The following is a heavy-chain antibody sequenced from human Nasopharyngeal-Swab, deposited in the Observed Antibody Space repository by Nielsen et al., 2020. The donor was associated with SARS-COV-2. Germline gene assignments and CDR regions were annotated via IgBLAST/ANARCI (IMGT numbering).Heavy chain of an antibody. J-gene: IGHJ3*02. CDR2: IYPGDSDT. CDR1: GYSFNSYW. V-gene: IGHV5-51*01. CDR3: ARRMYTSSSDAFDI. D-gene: IGHD6-6*01. Sequence: GESLKISCKASGYSFNSYWIGWVRQMPGKGLEWMGIIYPGDSDTRYSPSFQGQVTISADKSISTAYLQWSSLKASDTAMYYCARRMYTSSSDAFDIWGQGTMVTVSS.